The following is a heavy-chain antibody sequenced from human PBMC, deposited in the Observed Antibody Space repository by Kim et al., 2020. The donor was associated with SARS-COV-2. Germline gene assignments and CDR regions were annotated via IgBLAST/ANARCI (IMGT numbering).Heavy chain of an antibody. CDR1: GFTVSNNY. J-gene: IGHJ6*02. Sequence: GGSLRLSCAASGFTVSNNYMTWVRQAPGEGLEWVSIIYFDTTTYYADSVKGRFTISRDNSKNTLYLQMNSLSAEDTAVYYCVRTLEVPPNYYDSDDYYSYPMDVWGQGTTVTVSS. CDR3: VRTLEVPPNYYDSDDYYSYPMDV. CDR2: IYFDTTT. V-gene: IGHV3-53*01. D-gene: IGHD3-22*01.